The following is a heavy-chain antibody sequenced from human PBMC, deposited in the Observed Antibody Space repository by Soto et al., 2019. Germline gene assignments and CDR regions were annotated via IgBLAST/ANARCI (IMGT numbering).Heavy chain of an antibody. J-gene: IGHJ4*02. D-gene: IGHD2-21*02. CDR3: ARVRGRGDLDY. CDR2: IYYSGST. Sequence: SETLSLTCTVSGGSISSYYWSWIRQPPGKGLEWIGYIYYSGSTNYNPSLKSRVTISVDTSKNQFSLKLSSVTAADTAVYYCARVRGRGDLDYWGQGTLVTVSS. V-gene: IGHV4-59*01. CDR1: GGSISSYY.